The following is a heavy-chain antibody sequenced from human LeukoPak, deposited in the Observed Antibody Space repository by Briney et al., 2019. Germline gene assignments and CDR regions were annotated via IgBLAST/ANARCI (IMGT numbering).Heavy chain of an antibody. D-gene: IGHD6-19*01. CDR2: IYYSGST. CDR3: ARDNRRQREQWLTTSYGMDV. Sequence: SETLSLTCTVSGGSISSYYWSWNRQHPGKGLEWIGYIYYSGSTNYNPSLKSRVTISVDTSKNQFSLKLSSVTAADTAVYYCARDNRRQREQWLTTSYGMDVWGQGTTVTVSS. J-gene: IGHJ6*02. V-gene: IGHV4-59*01. CDR1: GGSISSYY.